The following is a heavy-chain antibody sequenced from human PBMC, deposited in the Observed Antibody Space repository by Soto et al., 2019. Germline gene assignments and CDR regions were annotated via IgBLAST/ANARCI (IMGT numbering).Heavy chain of an antibody. V-gene: IGHV4-59*08. CDR1: GGSIRSYY. Sequence: PSETLSLTCTVSGGSIRSYYWSWIRQPPGKGLEWIGNIYYSGSTKYNPSLKSRLTISVDSSKNQFSLKLNSVTAADTAVDYCVRHAQWIISAFWGQGSLVTVSS. CDR3: VRHAQWIISAF. D-gene: IGHD5-12*01. J-gene: IGHJ4*02. CDR2: IYYSGST.